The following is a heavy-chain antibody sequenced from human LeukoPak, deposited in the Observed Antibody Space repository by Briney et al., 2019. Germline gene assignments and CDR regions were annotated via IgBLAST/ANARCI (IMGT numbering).Heavy chain of an antibody. J-gene: IGHJ4*02. Sequence: GGSLRLSCAASGFTFNIYSMNWVRQAPGKGLEWVSVIYSGGSTYYADSVKGRFTISRDNSKNTLYLQMNSLRAEDTAVYYCARDHPPPTPHFDYWGQGTLVTVSS. V-gene: IGHV3-66*01. CDR3: ARDHPPPTPHFDY. CDR2: IYSGGST. CDR1: GFTFNIYS. D-gene: IGHD2-15*01.